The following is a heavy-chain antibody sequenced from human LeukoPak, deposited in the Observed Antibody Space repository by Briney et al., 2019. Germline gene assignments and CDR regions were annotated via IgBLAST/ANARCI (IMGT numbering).Heavy chain of an antibody. Sequence: SETLSLACAVYGGSFSGYYWSWIRQPPGKGLEWIGEINHSGSTNYNPSLKSRVTISVDTSKNQFSLKLSSVTAADTAVYYCARAPSAFDIWGQGTMVTVSS. V-gene: IGHV4-34*01. CDR2: INHSGST. CDR1: GGSFSGYY. CDR3: ARAPSAFDI. J-gene: IGHJ3*02.